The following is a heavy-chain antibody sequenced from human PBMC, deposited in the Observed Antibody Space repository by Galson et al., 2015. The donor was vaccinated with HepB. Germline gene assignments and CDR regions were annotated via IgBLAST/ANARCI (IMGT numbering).Heavy chain of an antibody. Sequence: SLRLSCAASGFTFSSYSMNWVRQAPGKGLEWVSYISSSSSTIYYADSVKGRFTISRDNAKNSLYLQMNSLRAEDTAVYYCARRPRGDLTDYYYYGMDVWGQGTPVTVSS. CDR3: ARRPRGDLTDYYYYGMDV. J-gene: IGHJ6*02. D-gene: IGHD3-16*01. CDR2: ISSSSSTI. CDR1: GFTFSSYS. V-gene: IGHV3-48*04.